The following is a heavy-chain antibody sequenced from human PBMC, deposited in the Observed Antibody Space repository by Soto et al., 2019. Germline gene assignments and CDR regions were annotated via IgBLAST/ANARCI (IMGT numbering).Heavy chain of an antibody. V-gene: IGHV2-5*02. CDR3: AQMSYYGSGRPYNN. CDR2: VYWDDDK. Sequence: QNTLKESGPTLVKPTQTLTLTCTFSGFSLNTRGAGVGWMRQPPGKALEWLAIVYWDDDKRYSPALKTRITITKDTSKNQVVLRMTNMDPVDTGTYCCAQMSYYGSGRPYNNWGQGTLVTVSS. CDR1: GFSLNTRGAG. D-gene: IGHD3-10*01. J-gene: IGHJ4*02.